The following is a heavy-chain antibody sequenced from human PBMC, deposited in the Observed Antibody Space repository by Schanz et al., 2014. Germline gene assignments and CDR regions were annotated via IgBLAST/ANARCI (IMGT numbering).Heavy chain of an antibody. CDR1: GFTFSSHW. D-gene: IGHD4-17*01. J-gene: IGHJ3*02. CDR3: ARKMKLGVYGGKGHDSLDI. CDR2: INSVGSNT. V-gene: IGHV3-74*02. Sequence: EVQLVESGGGLVKPGGSLRLSCAASGFTFSSHWMHWVRQDPGKGLVWVARINSVGSNTDYADSVTGRFTISRDNAKNTLYLQMNTLRAEDTAVYYCARKMKLGVYGGKGHDSLDIWGQGTMXTVSS.